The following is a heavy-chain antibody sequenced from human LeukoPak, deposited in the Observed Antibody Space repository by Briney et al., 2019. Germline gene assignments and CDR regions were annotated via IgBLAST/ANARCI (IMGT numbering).Heavy chain of an antibody. J-gene: IGHJ4*02. CDR2: FDPEDGET. V-gene: IGHV1-24*01. Sequence: ASVKVSCKVSGYTLTELSMHWVRQAPGKGLEWMGGFDPEDGETIYAQKFQGRVTMTEDTSTDTAYMELSSLRSEDTAVYYCATVNYDILTGYYWGSPPYYFDYWGQGTLVTVSS. CDR1: GYTLTELS. CDR3: ATVNYDILTGYYWGSPPYYFDY. D-gene: IGHD3-9*01.